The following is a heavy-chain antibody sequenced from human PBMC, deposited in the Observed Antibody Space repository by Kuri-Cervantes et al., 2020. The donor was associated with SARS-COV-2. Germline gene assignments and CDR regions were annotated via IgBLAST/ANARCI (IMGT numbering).Heavy chain of an antibody. CDR2: MSYSGNT. CDR3: ARRRKITGGIYYYYMDV. Sequence: SETLSLTCTVSGGSISSGNYYWSWIRQPPGKGLEWIGYMSYSGNTYYNPSLKSRVSISVDTSKNQFSLKLSSVTAADTAVYYCARRRKITGGIYYYYMDVWGKGTTVTVSS. CDR1: GGSISSGNYY. D-gene: IGHD7-27*01. J-gene: IGHJ6*03. V-gene: IGHV4-30-4*08.